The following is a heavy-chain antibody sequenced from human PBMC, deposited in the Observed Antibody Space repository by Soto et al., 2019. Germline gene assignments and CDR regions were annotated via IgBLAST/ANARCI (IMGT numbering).Heavy chain of an antibody. CDR3: AREGGVAPGARREWYLDL. D-gene: IGHD1-26*01. CDR2: INPHTGDT. Sequence: QVQLVQSGAEVKKPGASVTVSCKTSGYPLTDFYIHWVRQAPGQGLEWMAWINPHTGDTNTALKFQGRVTMTRDTSINTAFMELTRLSSDDTAVYYCAREGGVAPGARREWYLDLWGRGTLVSVSS. V-gene: IGHV1-2*02. J-gene: IGHJ2*01. CDR1: GYPLTDFY.